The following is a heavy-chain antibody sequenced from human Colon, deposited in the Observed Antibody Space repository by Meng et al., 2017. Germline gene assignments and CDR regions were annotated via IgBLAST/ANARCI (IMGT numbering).Heavy chain of an antibody. J-gene: IGHJ4*02. CDR1: GDSVPSNSDA. V-gene: IGHV6-1*01. CDR3: ARSGSSGWIDY. Sequence: QLQQSGPGLGKPSPTLSLTCAIPGDSVPSNSDAWNLIRQSPSRGLEWLGRTYYRSKWYNGYAVSVKSRITINPDTSKNQFSLQLNSVTPEDTAMYYCARSGSSGWIDYWGQGTLVTVSS. CDR2: TYYRSKWYN. D-gene: IGHD6-19*01.